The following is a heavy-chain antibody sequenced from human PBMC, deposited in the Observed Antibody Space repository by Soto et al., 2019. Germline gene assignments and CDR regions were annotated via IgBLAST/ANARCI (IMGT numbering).Heavy chain of an antibody. CDR3: ARESEDLTSNFDD. Sequence: NPGGSLRLSCAASGFTFTRYSMNWVRQAPGKGLEWVSSISSTTNYIYYGDSMKGRFTISRDNAKNSLYLEMNSLRAEDTAVYYCARESEDLTSNFDDWGQGTLVTVSS. CDR2: ISSTTNYI. CDR1: GFTFTRYS. J-gene: IGHJ4*02. V-gene: IGHV3-21*06.